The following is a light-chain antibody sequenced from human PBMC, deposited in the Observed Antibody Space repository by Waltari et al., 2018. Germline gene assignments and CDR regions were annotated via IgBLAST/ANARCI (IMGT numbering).Light chain of an antibody. CDR3: QQSSNWPPT. V-gene: IGKV3-11*01. CDR1: QSVSSY. J-gene: IGKJ1*01. CDR2: DAS. Sequence: EIVLTQSPATLSLSPGERATLSCRASQSVSSYLAWYQQKPGQAPRLLIYDASNRATGIPARFSGSGSGTDFTLTISSLGPEDFAVYYCQQSSNWPPTFGQGTKVEIK.